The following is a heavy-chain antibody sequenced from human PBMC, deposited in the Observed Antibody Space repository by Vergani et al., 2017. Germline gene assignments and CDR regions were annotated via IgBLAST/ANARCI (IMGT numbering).Heavy chain of an antibody. V-gene: IGHV1-69*01. CDR3: ARDSVDSGSYYYYYYYMDV. J-gene: IGHJ6*03. D-gene: IGHD1-26*01. Sequence: QVQLVQSGAEVKKPGSSVKVSCKASGGTFSSYAISWVRQAPGQGLEWMGGIIPIFGTANYAQKFQGRVTITADESTSTAYMGLSSLRSEDTAVYYCARDSVDSGSYYYYYYYMDVWGKGTTVTVSS. CDR1: GGTFSSYA. CDR2: IIPIFGTA.